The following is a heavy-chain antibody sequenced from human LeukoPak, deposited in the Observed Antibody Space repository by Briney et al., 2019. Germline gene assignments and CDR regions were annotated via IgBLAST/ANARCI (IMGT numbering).Heavy chain of an antibody. CDR1: GFTFSSYA. J-gene: IGHJ5*02. CDR3: AKSGFRESERRSWFDP. V-gene: IGHV3-23*01. CDR2: ISGSGGST. D-gene: IGHD1-1*01. Sequence: PGGSLRLSCAASGFTFSSYAMSWVRQAPGKGLEWVSAISGSGGSTYYADSVKGRFTISRDNSKNTLYLQMNSLRAEDTAVYYCAKSGFRESERRSWFDPWGQGTLVTVSS.